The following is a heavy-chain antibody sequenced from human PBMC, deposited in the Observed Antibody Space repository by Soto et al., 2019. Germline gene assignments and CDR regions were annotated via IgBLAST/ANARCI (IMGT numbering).Heavy chain of an antibody. V-gene: IGHV3-30*18. J-gene: IGHJ3*02. CDR3: AKGLLAIVGTTLPRDAFNI. CDR2: ISHDGSYK. CDR1: GFSFTTYV. D-gene: IGHD1-26*01. Sequence: GGSLRLSCAASGFSFTTYVMHWVRQAPGKGLEWVAVISHDGSYKYYGDAVKGRFTNSRDTSKNAVYLEMNSLRPEDTAVYYCAKGLLAIVGTTLPRDAFNIWGQGTMVTVSS.